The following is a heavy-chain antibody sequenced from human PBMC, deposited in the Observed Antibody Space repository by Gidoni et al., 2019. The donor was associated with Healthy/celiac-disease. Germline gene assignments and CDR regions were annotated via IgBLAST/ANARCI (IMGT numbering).Heavy chain of an antibody. V-gene: IGHV4-34*01. CDR3: AGRYSSGWLDY. CDR1: GGSFSGYY. Sequence: QVQLQQWGAGLLKPSETLSLTCAVYGGSFSGYYWSWIRQPPGKGLEWIGEINHSGSTNYNPSLKSRVTISVDTSKNQFSLKLSSVTAADTAVYYCAGRYSSGWLDYWGQGTLVTVSS. D-gene: IGHD6-19*01. J-gene: IGHJ4*02. CDR2: INHSGST.